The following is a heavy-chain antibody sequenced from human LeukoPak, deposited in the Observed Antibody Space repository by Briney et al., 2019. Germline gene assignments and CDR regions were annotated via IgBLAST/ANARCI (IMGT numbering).Heavy chain of an antibody. Sequence: SGPTLVNPTQTLTLTCTFSGFSLSTSGMCVSWIRQPPGKALDWLARIDWDDDKYYSTSLKTRLTISKDTSKNQVVLTMTNMDPVDTATYYCARSATYYYDSSGQLNFDYWGQGTLVTVSS. J-gene: IGHJ4*02. CDR1: GFSLSTSGMC. CDR2: IDWDDDK. D-gene: IGHD3-22*01. V-gene: IGHV2-70*11. CDR3: ARSATYYYDSSGQLNFDY.